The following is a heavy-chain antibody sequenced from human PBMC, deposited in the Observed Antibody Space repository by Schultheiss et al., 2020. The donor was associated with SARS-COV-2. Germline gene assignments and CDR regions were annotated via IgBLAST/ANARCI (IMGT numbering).Heavy chain of an antibody. Sequence: GGSLRLSCAASGFTFSSYAMHWVRQAPGKGLEWVSAISGSGGSTYYADSVKGRFTISRDNSKNTLYLQMNSLRAEDTAVYYCATQGRVPPNKYYYYMDVWGKGTTVTVS. CDR1: GFTFSSYA. D-gene: IGHD1/OR15-1a*01. V-gene: IGHV3-23*01. J-gene: IGHJ6*03. CDR2: ISGSGGST. CDR3: ATQGRVPPNKYYYYMDV.